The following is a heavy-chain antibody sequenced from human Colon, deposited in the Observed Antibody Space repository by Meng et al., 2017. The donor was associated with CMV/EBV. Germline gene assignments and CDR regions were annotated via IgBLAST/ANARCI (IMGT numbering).Heavy chain of an antibody. D-gene: IGHD5-12*01. Sequence: GESLKNSCAASGFTFNTFDMTRVRQAPGEGLEWVSGLLGRTNNAYYAESVKGRFTISRDNSKNTLYLQMSSLRVEDTAIYYCVKGAWHDYWGQGTLVTVSS. J-gene: IGHJ4*02. CDR3: VKGAWHDY. CDR2: LLGRTNNA. CDR1: GFTFNTFD. V-gene: IGHV3-23*01.